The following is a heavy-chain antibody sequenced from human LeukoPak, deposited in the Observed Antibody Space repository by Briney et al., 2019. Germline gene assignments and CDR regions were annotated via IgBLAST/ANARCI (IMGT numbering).Heavy chain of an antibody. CDR1: GFTFSSYS. CDR2: ISSSSSYI. V-gene: IGHV3-21*01. J-gene: IGHJ2*01. CDR3: ARLFDWGSDHWYFDL. D-gene: IGHD3-9*01. Sequence: PGGSLRLSCAASGFTFSSYSMNWVRQAPGKGLEWVSSISSSSSYIYYADSVKGRFTISRDNAKNSLYLQMNSLRAEDTAVYYCARLFDWGSDHWYFDLWGRGTLVTVSS.